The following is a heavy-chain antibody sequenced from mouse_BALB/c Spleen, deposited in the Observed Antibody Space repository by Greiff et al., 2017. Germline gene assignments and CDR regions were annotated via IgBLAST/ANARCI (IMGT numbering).Heavy chain of an antibody. CDR1: GFSLTGYG. V-gene: IGHV2-6-7*01. CDR2: IWGDGST. Sequence: VQLVESGPGLVAPSQSLSITCTVSGFSLTGYGVNWVRQPPGKGLEWLGMIWGDGSTDYNSALKSRLSISKDNSKSQVFLKMNSLQTDDTARYYCARERGSLYYYGSSYWYFDVWGAGTTVTVSS. D-gene: IGHD1-1*01. J-gene: IGHJ1*01. CDR3: ARERGSLYYYGSSYWYFDV.